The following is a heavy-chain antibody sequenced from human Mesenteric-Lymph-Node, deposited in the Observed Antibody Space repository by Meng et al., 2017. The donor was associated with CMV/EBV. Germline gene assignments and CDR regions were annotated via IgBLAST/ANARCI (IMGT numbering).Heavy chain of an antibody. CDR3: AKSRSSTPGIVDD. CDR2: IYGTGIT. V-gene: IGHV4-61*08. J-gene: IGHJ4*02. CDR1: GVSVTSGAYH. D-gene: IGHD2/OR15-2a*01. Sequence: QVQVQGSGPGLVKPSETLSLTCIVSGVSVTSGAYHWSWIPQSPGKGLEWIGYIYGTGITIYIPSLKSRVTILLETSKNQFSLKLNSVTTADTAVYYCAKSRSSTPGIVDDWGQGTLVTVSS.